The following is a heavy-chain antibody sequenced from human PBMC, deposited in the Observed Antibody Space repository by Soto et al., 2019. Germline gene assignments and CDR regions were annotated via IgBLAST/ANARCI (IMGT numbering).Heavy chain of an antibody. J-gene: IGHJ3*01. CDR2: ISYDGDNR. D-gene: IGHD4-17*01. CDR3: ARGAGFYYGGHEDL. Sequence: VQLVESGGGVVQPGRSLRLSCAASGFTFTNYAMHWVRQPPGKGLDWVAVISYDGDNRFYSDSVKGRFTISRDNSKNTLYLQINSLRSEDTAVYYCARGAGFYYGGHEDLWGQGTVVTVSS. CDR1: GFTFTNYA. V-gene: IGHV3-30-3*01.